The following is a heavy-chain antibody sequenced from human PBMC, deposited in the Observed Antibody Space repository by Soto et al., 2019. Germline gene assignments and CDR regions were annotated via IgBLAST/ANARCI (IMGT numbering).Heavy chain of an antibody. Sequence: PSETLSLTCTVSGGSISSYYWSWIRQPPGKGLEWIGYIYYSGSTNYNPSLKSRVTISVDTSKNQFSLKLSSVTAADTAAYYCARSPVRGPTYYFDYWGQGTLVTVSS. CDR2: IYYSGST. CDR3: ARSPVRGPTYYFDY. CDR1: GGSISSYY. J-gene: IGHJ4*02. V-gene: IGHV4-59*01. D-gene: IGHD3-16*01.